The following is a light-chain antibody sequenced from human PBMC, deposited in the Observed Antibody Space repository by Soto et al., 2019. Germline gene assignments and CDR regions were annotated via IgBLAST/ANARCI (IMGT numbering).Light chain of an antibody. CDR1: SSDVGAYNY. CDR3: SSHAGTKVV. CDR2: EVT. Sequence: QSALTQPPSASGSPGQSVTISCAGTSSDVGAYNYVSWYQQHPGKAPKLMIYEVTKRPSGVPDRFSGSKSGNTASLTVSELQVEDEADYYCSSHAGTKVVFGGGTKVTVL. V-gene: IGLV2-8*01. J-gene: IGLJ2*01.